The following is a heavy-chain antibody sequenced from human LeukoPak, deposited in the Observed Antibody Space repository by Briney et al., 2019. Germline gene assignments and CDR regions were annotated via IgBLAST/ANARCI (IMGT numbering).Heavy chain of an antibody. J-gene: IGHJ4*02. Sequence: GASVKVPCKASGYTFTGYYMHWVRQAPGQGLEWMGWINPNSGGTNYAQRFQGRVTMTRDTSISTAYMELSRLRSDDTAVYYCARGIRRGHSYIQVYWGQGTLVTVSS. D-gene: IGHD5-18*01. CDR1: GYTFTGYY. V-gene: IGHV1-2*02. CDR3: ARGIRRGHSYIQVY. CDR2: INPNSGGT.